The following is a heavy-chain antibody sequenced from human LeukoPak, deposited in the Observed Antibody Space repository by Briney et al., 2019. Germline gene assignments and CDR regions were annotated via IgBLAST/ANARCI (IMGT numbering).Heavy chain of an antibody. V-gene: IGHV3-9*01. CDR1: GFTFDDYA. J-gene: IGHJ4*02. D-gene: IGHD6-19*01. Sequence: PGGSLRLSCAASGFTFDDYAMHWVRQAPGKGLEWVSGISWNSGSMGYADSVKGRFTISRDNAKNSLYLQMNSLRAEDTALYYCAKGRGSSGWFDYWGQGTLATVSS. CDR2: ISWNSGSM. CDR3: AKGRGSSGWFDY.